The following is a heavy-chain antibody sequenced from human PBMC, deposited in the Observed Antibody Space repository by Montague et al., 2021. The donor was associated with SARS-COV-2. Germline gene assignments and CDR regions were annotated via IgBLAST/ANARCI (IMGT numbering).Heavy chain of an antibody. CDR1: GTSFSGYY. J-gene: IGHJ6*01. CDR3: ARLRDGVVPSPILGVGPYYSYYSMDV. D-gene: IGHD3-10*01. V-gene: IGHV4-34*01. CDR2: INHGGST. Sequence: SETLSLTCAVHGTSFSGYYWNWIRQPPGKGLEWIGEINHGGSTKYSPSLKSRLTISADMSKNKFSLKLTSVAAADTAVYYCARLRDGVVPSPILGVGPYYSYYSMDVWGRGTTVTVSS.